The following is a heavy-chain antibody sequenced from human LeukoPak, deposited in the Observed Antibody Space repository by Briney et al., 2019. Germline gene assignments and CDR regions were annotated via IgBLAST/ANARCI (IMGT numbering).Heavy chain of an antibody. CDR1: GGSISSGGYY. J-gene: IGHJ6*02. CDR3: ASGSNTRLGYYYYYYGMDV. Sequence: SETLSLTCTVSGGSISSGGYYWSWIRQHPGKGLEWIGYIYYSGSTYYNPSLKSRVTISVDTSKNQFSLKLSSVTAADTAVYYCASGSNTRLGYYYYYYGMDVWGQGTTVTVSS. V-gene: IGHV4-31*03. CDR2: IYYSGST. D-gene: IGHD1-26*01.